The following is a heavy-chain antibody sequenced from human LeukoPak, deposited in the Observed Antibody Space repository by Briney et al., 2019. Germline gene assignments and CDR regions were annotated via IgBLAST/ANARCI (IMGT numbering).Heavy chain of an antibody. CDR3: ARGGDGGYGSGSYLVY. V-gene: IGHV4-34*01. J-gene: IGHJ4*02. D-gene: IGHD3-10*01. CDR2: STHTGST. CDR1: GGSFSGYY. Sequence: SETLSLTCAVYGGSFSGYYWSWIRQPPGKGLEWIGESTHTGSTNYNSSLKSRVTISVDTSKNQVSLKLSSVTAADTAVYYCARGGDGGYGSGSYLVYWSQGTLVTVTS.